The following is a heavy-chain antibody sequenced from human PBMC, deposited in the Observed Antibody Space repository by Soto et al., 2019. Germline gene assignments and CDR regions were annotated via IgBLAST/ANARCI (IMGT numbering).Heavy chain of an antibody. D-gene: IGHD1-1*01. CDR3: ARMESNWFDP. J-gene: IGHJ5*02. Sequence: SETLSLTCAVSGGSISSSNWWSWVRQPPGKGLEWIGEIYHSGSTNYNPSLKSRVTIFVETSKNQFSLRLSSVTAADTAVYYCARMESNWFDPWGQGTLVTVSS. CDR2: IYHSGST. V-gene: IGHV4-4*02. CDR1: GGSISSSNW.